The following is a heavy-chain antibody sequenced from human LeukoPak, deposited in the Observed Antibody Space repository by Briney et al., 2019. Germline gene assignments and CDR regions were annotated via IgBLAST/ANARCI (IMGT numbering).Heavy chain of an antibody. CDR1: GFTFSSYA. CDR2: ISGSGGST. D-gene: IGHD6-13*01. CDR3: AKDPLIAAWQTYIDY. Sequence: PGGSLRLSCAASGFTFSSYAMHWVRQAPGKGLEWVSAISGSGGSTYYADSVKGRFTISRDNSKNTLYLQMNSLRAEDTAVYYCAKDPLIAAWQTYIDYWGQGTLVTVSS. J-gene: IGHJ4*02. V-gene: IGHV3-23*01.